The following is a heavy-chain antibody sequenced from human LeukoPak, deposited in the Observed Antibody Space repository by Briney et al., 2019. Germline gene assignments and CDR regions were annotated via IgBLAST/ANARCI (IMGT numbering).Heavy chain of an antibody. Sequence: SETLSLTXAVYGGSFSGYYWSWIRQPPGKGLEWIGEINHSGSTNYNPSLKSRVTISVDTSKNQFSLKLSSVTAADTAVYYCARGKIVNGVYYYYYYMDVWGKGTTVTVSS. D-gene: IGHD2-15*01. CDR3: ARGKIVNGVYYYYYYMDV. CDR2: INHSGST. J-gene: IGHJ6*03. CDR1: GGSFSGYY. V-gene: IGHV4-34*01.